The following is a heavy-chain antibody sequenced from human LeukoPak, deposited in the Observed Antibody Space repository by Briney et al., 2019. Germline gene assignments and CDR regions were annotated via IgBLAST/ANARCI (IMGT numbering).Heavy chain of an antibody. J-gene: IGHJ4*02. V-gene: IGHV3-23*01. D-gene: IGHD2-2*02. CDR1: GLTFSSYA. CDR2: ISGSGGST. CDR3: AKGNCRGTSCYSDY. Sequence: PGRSLRLSCAASGLTFSSYAMRWVRQAPGKGLEWVSGISGSGGSTYYADSVKGRFTIARDNSKNTLYLQMNSLRAEDTAVYYCAKGNCRGTSCYSDYWGQGTLVTVSS.